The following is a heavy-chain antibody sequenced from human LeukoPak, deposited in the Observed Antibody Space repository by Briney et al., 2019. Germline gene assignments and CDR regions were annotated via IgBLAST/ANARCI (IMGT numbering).Heavy chain of an antibody. CDR3: ARDPDCSGGSCYRGYYFDY. V-gene: IGHV1-2*02. Sequence: EASVKVSCKASGYTFTGYYMHWVRQAPGQGLEWMGWINPNSGGTNYAQKFQGRVTLTRDTSISTAYMEVRRLRSDDTAVYYCARDPDCSGGSCYRGYYFDYWGQGTLVTVSP. D-gene: IGHD2-15*01. CDR2: INPNSGGT. CDR1: GYTFTGYY. J-gene: IGHJ4*02.